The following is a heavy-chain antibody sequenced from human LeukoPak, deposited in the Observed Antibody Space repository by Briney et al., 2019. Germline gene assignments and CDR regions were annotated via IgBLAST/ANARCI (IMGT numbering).Heavy chain of an antibody. Sequence: GGSLRLSCAASGFTSSDYYMSWIRQAPGKGLEWVSYISSSGSTIYYADSVKGRFTISRDNAKNSLYLQMNSLRAEDTAVYYCARTDDLVVVPPAHMDVWGKGTTVTVSS. D-gene: IGHD2-2*01. CDR2: ISSSGSTI. J-gene: IGHJ6*03. CDR3: ARTDDLVVVPPAHMDV. V-gene: IGHV3-11*01. CDR1: GFTSSDYY.